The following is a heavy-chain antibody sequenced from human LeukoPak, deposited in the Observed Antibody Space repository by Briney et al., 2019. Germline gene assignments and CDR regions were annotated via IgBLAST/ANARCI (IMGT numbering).Heavy chain of an antibody. V-gene: IGHV3-53*01. Sequence: GGSLRLSCAASGFTVSSNYMSWVRQAPGKGLEWVSVIYSGGSTYYADSVKGRFTIFRDNSKNTLYLQMNSLRAEDTAVYYCARVRGRYYYDSSGLSPGEFDYWGQGTLVTVSS. CDR2: IYSGGST. J-gene: IGHJ4*02. CDR1: GFTVSSNY. D-gene: IGHD3-22*01. CDR3: ARVRGRYYYDSSGLSPGEFDY.